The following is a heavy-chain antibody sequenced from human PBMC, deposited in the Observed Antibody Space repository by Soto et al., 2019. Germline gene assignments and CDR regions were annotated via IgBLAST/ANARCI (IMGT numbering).Heavy chain of an antibody. CDR2: ISSSGSTI. J-gene: IGHJ3*02. CDR1: GGSISSSSYY. Sequence: LSLTCTVSGGSISSSSYYWGWIRQAPGKGLEWVSYISSSGSTIYYADSVKGRFTISRDNAKNSLYLQMNSLRAEDTAVYYCARDRTPQHAFDIWGQGTMVTVSS. D-gene: IGHD1-1*01. V-gene: IGHV3-11*01. CDR3: ARDRTPQHAFDI.